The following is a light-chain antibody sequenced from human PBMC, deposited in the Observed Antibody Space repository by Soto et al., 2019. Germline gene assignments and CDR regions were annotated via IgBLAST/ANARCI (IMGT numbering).Light chain of an antibody. J-gene: IGKJ3*01. V-gene: IGKV1-12*01. CDR1: QDISTW. CDR2: AAS. CDR3: QLAYSVPFP. Sequence: DIQMTQSPSSVSASVGDRVTITCRASQDISTWLAWYQQKPGKAPKLLIYAASSLQSGVPSRFSGSGSGTDFTLTITSLQPEDFATYFCQLAYSVPFPFGPGTKVDSK.